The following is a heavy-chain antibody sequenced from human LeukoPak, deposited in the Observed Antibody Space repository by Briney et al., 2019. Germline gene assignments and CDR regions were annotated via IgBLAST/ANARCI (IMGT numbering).Heavy chain of an antibody. CDR3: ARPYYYDSRIDP. J-gene: IGHJ5*02. CDR1: GGSISSGDYY. V-gene: IGHV4-30-4*01. CDR2: TYYSGST. Sequence: SQTLSLTCTVSGGSISSGDYYWSWIRQPPGLGLEWIGYTYYSGSTYYNPSLKSRVTISVDTSKNQFSLKLTSVTAADTAVYYCARPYYYDSRIDPWGQGTLVTVSS. D-gene: IGHD3-22*01.